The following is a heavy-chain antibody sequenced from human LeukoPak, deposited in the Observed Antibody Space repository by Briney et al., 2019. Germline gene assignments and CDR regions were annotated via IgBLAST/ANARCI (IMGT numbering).Heavy chain of an antibody. CDR3: ARSAGYYDFWSGPLFDY. CDR1: GFTVSSNY. V-gene: IGHV3-53*04. J-gene: IGHJ4*02. CDR2: IYSGGST. Sequence: GGSLRLSCVASGFTVSSNYMSWVRQAPGKGLEWVSVIYSGGSTYYADSVKGRFTISRHNSKNTLYLQMNSLRAEDTAVYYCARSAGYYDFWSGPLFDYWCQGTLVTVSS. D-gene: IGHD3-3*01.